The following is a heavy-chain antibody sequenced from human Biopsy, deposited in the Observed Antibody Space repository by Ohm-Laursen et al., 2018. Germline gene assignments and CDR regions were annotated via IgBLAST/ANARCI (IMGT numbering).Heavy chain of an antibody. V-gene: IGHV4-31*03. CDR3: ARLGSGDYFPTFFDF. Sequence: SQTLSLTCTVSGVSINGGRYYWNWIRNHPGMGLVWIGIFFYSANTYYYPSLKSRVTISVDTSKNQFFLKLNSVTAADTAVYYCARLGSGDYFPTFFDFWGQGALVTVSS. CDR1: GVSINGGRYY. J-gene: IGHJ4*02. CDR2: FFYSANT. D-gene: IGHD5-12*01.